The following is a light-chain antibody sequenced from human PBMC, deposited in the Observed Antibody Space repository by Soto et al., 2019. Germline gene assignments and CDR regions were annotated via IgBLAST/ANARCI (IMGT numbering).Light chain of an antibody. J-gene: IGLJ1*01. Sequence: QSALTQPASVSGSPGQSITISCTGTSSDVGSYNLVSWYQQHPGKAPKLMIYEGSKRPPGVSNRFSGSKSGNTASLTISGLQAEDEADYYCCSYAGIYVFGTGTKLTVL. CDR3: CSYAGIYV. CDR1: SSDVGSYNL. V-gene: IGLV2-23*01. CDR2: EGS.